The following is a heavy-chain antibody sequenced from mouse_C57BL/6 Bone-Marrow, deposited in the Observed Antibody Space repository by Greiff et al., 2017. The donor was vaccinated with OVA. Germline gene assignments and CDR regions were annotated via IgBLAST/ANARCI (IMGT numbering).Heavy chain of an antibody. CDR3: ARDFFCATVVPFDY. D-gene: IGHD1-1*01. V-gene: IGHV1-19*01. J-gene: IGHJ2*01. CDR1: GYTFTDYY. CDR2: INPYNGGT. Sequence: EVQLQQSGPVLVKPGASVKMCCKASGYTFTDYYMNWVKQSHGKSLEWIGVINPYNGGTSYNQKFKGKATLTVDKSSSTAYMELNSLTSEDSAVYYCARDFFCATVVPFDYWGQGTTLTVSS.